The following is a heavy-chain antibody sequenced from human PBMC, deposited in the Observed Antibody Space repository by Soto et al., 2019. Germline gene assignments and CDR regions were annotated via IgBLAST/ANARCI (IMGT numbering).Heavy chain of an antibody. Sequence: QVQLVESGGGVVQPGRSLRLSCAASGFTFSSYAMHWVRQAPGKGLEWVAVISYDGSNKYYADSVKGRFTISRDNSKNTLYLQMNSLRAEDTAVYYCARDRVTTEIYNWFDPWGQGTLVTVSS. CDR3: ARDRVTTEIYNWFDP. CDR1: GFTFSSYA. J-gene: IGHJ5*02. V-gene: IGHV3-30-3*01. CDR2: ISYDGSNK. D-gene: IGHD4-17*01.